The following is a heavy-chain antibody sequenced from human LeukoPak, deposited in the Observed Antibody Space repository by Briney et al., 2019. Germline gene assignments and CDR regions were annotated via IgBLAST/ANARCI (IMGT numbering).Heavy chain of an antibody. CDR1: GFTFSSYG. J-gene: IGHJ1*01. V-gene: IGHV3-33*01. CDR2: IWYDGSSK. Sequence: PGRSLRLSCAASGFTFSSYGMHWVRQAPGKGLEWVGMIWYDGSSKYYADSVKGRFTISRDNSKNTLYLQMNRLRAEDTAVYYCARDEGYCRGGSCYSSEYFQHWGQGTLVTVSS. CDR3: ARDEGYCRGGSCYSSEYFQH. D-gene: IGHD2-15*01.